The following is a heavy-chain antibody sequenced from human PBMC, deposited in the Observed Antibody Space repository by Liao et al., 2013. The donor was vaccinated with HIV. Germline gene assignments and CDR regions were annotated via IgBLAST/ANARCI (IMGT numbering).Heavy chain of an antibody. CDR2: IYSSGGT. D-gene: IGHD5-18*01. CDR3: ARGSGYSYGRRLDC. Sequence: QVQLQESGPRLVRPSETLSLSCSVSGGSMNDYYWSWIRQTPEKGLEWIGNIYSSGGTKYHPSLQSRVTMSVDTSENRFSLHLNSVTAGDSAVYYCARGSGYSYGRRLDCWGQGTLVTVSS. CDR1: GGSMNDYY. J-gene: IGHJ4*02. V-gene: IGHV4-59*01.